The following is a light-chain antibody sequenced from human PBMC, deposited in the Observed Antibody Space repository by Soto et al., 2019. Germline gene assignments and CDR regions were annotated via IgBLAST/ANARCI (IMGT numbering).Light chain of an antibody. J-gene: IGKJ1*01. CDR3: QQYSDWPPWR. Sequence: DIVMTQSPLSLPVTPGEPASISCRSSQSLLHSNGYNYLDWYLQKPGQSPQLLIYLGSNRASGVPDRFSGSGSGTDFSLTISSLEPEDFAVYYCQQYSDWPPWRFGQGTKVDIK. CDR2: LGS. V-gene: IGKV2-28*01. CDR1: QSLLHSNGYNY.